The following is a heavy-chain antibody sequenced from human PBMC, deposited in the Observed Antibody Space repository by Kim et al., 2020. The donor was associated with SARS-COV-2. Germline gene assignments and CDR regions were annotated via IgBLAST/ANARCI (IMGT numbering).Heavy chain of an antibody. V-gene: IGHV3-33*01. CDR3: ARQRQVINAFDI. CDR1: GFTFSSYG. J-gene: IGHJ3*02. Sequence: GGSLRLSCAASGFTFSSYGMHWVRQAPGKGLEWVAVIWYDGSNKYYADSVKGRFTISRDNSKNTLYLQMNSLRAEDTAVYYCARQRQVINAFDIWGQGTMVTVSS. D-gene: IGHD3-9*01. CDR2: IWYDGSNK.